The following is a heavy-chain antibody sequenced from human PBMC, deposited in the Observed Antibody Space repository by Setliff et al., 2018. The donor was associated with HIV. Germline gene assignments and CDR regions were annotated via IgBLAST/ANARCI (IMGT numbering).Heavy chain of an antibody. D-gene: IGHD2-15*01. J-gene: IGHJ6*02. CDR3: ARRGESTGSWFSSWYSYDMDV. CDR2: IYYNGKI. CDR1: DDSLSRSDFY. Sequence: PSETLSLTCTVTDDSLSRSDFYWAWIRQPPEKGLEWVGSIYYNGKIFYNPSLRSRGTIVVDSSKSELSLRLKSVTAADTAVYYCARRGESTGSWFSSWYSYDMDVWGQGTTVTVSS. V-gene: IGHV4-39*01.